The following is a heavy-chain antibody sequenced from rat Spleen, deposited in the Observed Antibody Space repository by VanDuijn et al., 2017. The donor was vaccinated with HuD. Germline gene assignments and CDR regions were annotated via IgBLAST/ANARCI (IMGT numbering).Heavy chain of an antibody. D-gene: IGHD1-10*01. J-gene: IGHJ2*01. V-gene: IGHV5-46*01. CDR3: ARRGYNNYFFDY. CDR2: ISHDGSGT. Sequence: EVQLVESGGGLVQPGRSMKLSCAASGFTFSSFPMAWVRQAPTKGLEWVATISHDGSGTDYRDSVKGRFTISIDNAKSTPYLKMDSLRSEDTATYYCARRGYNNYFFDYWGQGVMVTVSA. CDR1: GFTFSSFP.